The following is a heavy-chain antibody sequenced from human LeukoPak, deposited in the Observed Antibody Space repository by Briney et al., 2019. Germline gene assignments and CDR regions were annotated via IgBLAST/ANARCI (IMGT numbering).Heavy chain of an antibody. CDR1: GFSISDYL. CDR3: ARDIIGGHSDFDI. Sequence: GGSLRLSCVASGFSISDYLMSWVRQAPGKGLEYVANIKEDGTVRHYVDSVTGRFTISRDNAKNSLDLQMHSLRAEDTAVYYCARDIIGGHSDFDIWGRGTLVTVSS. D-gene: IGHD2-15*01. J-gene: IGHJ4*02. V-gene: IGHV3-7*01. CDR2: IKEDGTVR.